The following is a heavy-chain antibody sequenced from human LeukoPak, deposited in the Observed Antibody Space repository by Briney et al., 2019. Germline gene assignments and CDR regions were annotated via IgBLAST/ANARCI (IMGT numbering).Heavy chain of an antibody. Sequence: GASVKVSCKAPGYTFTGYYMHWMRQAPGQGLEWMGRINPNSGGTNYAQKFQGRVTMTRDTSISTAYMELSRLRSDDTAVYYCARGPRVLRFLEWLLTFDYWGQGTLVTVSS. J-gene: IGHJ4*02. D-gene: IGHD3-3*01. CDR3: ARGPRVLRFLEWLLTFDY. V-gene: IGHV1-2*06. CDR2: INPNSGGT. CDR1: GYTFTGYY.